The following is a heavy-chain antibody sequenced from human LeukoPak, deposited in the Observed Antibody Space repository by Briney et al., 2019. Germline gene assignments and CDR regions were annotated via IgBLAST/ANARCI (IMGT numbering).Heavy chain of an antibody. D-gene: IGHD5-12*01. Sequence: ASVKVSCKASGYTFTSYDINWVRQATGQGLEWMGWINPNSGGTNYAQKFQGRVTMTRDTSISTAYMELSRLRSDDTAVYYCAREIVATDAFDIWGQGTMVTVSS. V-gene: IGHV1-2*02. J-gene: IGHJ3*02. CDR3: AREIVATDAFDI. CDR1: GYTFTSYD. CDR2: INPNSGGT.